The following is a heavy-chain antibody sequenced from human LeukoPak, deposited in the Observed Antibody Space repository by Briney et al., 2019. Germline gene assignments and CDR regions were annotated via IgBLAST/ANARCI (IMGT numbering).Heavy chain of an antibody. D-gene: IGHD6-13*01. V-gene: IGHV1-24*01. CDR1: GYTLTELS. J-gene: IGHJ4*02. CDR3: ATDSPWVVFGGSSSWYYFDY. CDR2: FDPEDGET. Sequence: ASVKVSCKVSGYTLTELSMHWVRQAPGKGLEWMGGFDPEDGETIYAQKFQGRATMTEDTSTDTAYMELSSLRSEDTAVYYCATDSPWVVFGGSSSWYYFDYWGQGTLVTVSS.